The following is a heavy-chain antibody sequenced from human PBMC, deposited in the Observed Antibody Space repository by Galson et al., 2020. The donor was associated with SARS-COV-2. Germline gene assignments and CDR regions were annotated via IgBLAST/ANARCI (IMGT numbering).Heavy chain of an antibody. J-gene: IGHJ4*02. V-gene: IGHV4-61*02. CDR1: GGSISSGSYY. Sequence: SETLSLTCNVSGGSISSGSYYWSWIRQPAGKGLEWIGRIYTSGSTNYNPSLKSRVTISVDTSKNQFSLKLSSVTAADTAVYYCASAVAYGDYERVEDYWGQGTLVTVSS. CDR3: ASAVAYGDYERVEDY. CDR2: IYTSGST. D-gene: IGHD4-17*01.